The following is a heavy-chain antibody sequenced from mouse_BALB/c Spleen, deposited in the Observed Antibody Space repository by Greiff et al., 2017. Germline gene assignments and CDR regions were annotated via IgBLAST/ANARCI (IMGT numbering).Heavy chain of an antibody. CDR1: GFSLTSYG. CDR2: IWAGGST. D-gene: IGHD1-2*01. Sequence: QVQLKESGPGLVAPSQSLSITCTVSGFSLTSYGVHWVRQPPGKGLEWLGVIWAGGSTNYNSALMSRLSISKDNSKSQVFLKMNSLQTDDTAMYYCARDRVIHYYGFWFAYWGQGTLVTVSA. V-gene: IGHV2-9*02. CDR3: ARDRVIHYYGFWFAY. J-gene: IGHJ3*01.